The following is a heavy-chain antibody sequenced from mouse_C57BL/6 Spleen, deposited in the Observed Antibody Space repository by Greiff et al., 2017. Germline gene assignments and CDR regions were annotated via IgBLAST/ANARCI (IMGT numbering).Heavy chain of an antibody. CDR2: IDPSDSDT. CDR3: ARFDYSGRYFGV. CDR1: GYTFTSYW. Sequence: QVQLQQPGAELVRPGSSVKLSCKASGYTFTSYWMHWVKQRPIQGLEWIGNIDPSDSDTHYNQKFKDKATLTVDKSSSTAYMQLSSLTSEDSAVYYCARFDYSGRYFGVWGTGTTVTVSS. J-gene: IGHJ1*03. D-gene: IGHD1-1*01. V-gene: IGHV1-52*01.